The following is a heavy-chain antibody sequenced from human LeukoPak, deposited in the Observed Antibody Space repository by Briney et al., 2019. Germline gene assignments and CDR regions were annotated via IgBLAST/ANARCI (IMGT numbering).Heavy chain of an antibody. V-gene: IGHV3-23*01. Sequence: PGGSLRLSCAASGFIFSNYAMSWVRQAPGKGLEWVSAISADGDGPHYADSVKGRFTISRDNSKNTLFLQMNSLRDGDTAVYFCARTFNGFDPTFDYWGQGTLVTVSS. D-gene: IGHD6-25*01. CDR2: ISADGDGP. CDR3: ARTFNGFDPTFDY. J-gene: IGHJ4*02. CDR1: GFIFSNYA.